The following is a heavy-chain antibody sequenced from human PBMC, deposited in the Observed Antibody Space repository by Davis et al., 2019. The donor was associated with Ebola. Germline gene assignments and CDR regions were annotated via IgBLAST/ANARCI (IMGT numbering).Heavy chain of an antibody. D-gene: IGHD6-13*01. CDR1: GGTFSSYA. Sequence: SVKVSCKASGGTFSSYAISWVRQAPGQGLEWMGGIIPIFGTANYAQKFQGRVTITADKSTSTAYMELSSLRSEDTAVYYCARVSSSPAAGTVWSYYYGMDVWGQGTTVTVSS. CDR3: ARVSSSPAAGTVWSYYYGMDV. J-gene: IGHJ6*02. CDR2: IIPIFGTA. V-gene: IGHV1-69*06.